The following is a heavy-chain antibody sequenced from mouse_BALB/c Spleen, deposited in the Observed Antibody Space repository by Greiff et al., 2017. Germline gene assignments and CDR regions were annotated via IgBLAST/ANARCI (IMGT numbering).Heavy chain of an antibody. CDR3: ARLFITTVVPNWYFDV. Sequence: EVKVVESGGGLVQPGGSLKLSCAASGFTFSSYTMSWVRQTPEKRLEWVAYISNGGGSTYYPDTVKGRFTISRDNAKNTLYLQMSSLKSEDTAMYYCARLFITTVVPNWYFDVWGAGTTVTVSS. CDR2: ISNGGGST. V-gene: IGHV5-12-2*01. J-gene: IGHJ1*01. CDR1: GFTFSSYT. D-gene: IGHD1-1*01.